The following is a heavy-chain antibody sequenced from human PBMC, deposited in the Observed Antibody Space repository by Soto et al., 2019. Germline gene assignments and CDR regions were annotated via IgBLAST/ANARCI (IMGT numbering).Heavy chain of an antibody. V-gene: IGHV1-3*01. Sequence: ASVKVSCKAPGHTFTSYALHWARPAPGQRLEWMAWLNARNGNTKYSQKFQGRVTITRDTSASTAYMELSSLRSEDTAVYYGARGGGTVNFADWVQGTLVTVSS. CDR1: GHTFTSYA. J-gene: IGHJ4*02. CDR3: ARGGGTVNFAD. CDR2: LNARNGNT. D-gene: IGHD1-1*01.